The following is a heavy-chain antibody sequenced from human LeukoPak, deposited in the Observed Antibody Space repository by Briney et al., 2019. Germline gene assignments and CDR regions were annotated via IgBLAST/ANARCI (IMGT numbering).Heavy chain of an antibody. CDR3: ARDNWYYDILTGYYNFDY. Sequence: PGGALRLSCAASGFTFSSYSMKWVSQAPGKGLEWGSSISSSSSYIYYADAVKGRFTISRDNAKNSLYLQMNSLRAEDTAVYYCARDNWYYDILTGYYNFDYWGQGTLVTVSS. J-gene: IGHJ4*02. CDR1: GFTFSSYS. V-gene: IGHV3-21*01. CDR2: ISSSSSYI. D-gene: IGHD3-9*01.